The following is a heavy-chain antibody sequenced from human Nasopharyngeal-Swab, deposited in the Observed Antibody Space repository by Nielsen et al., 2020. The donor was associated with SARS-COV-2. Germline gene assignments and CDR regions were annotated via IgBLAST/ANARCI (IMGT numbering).Heavy chain of an antibody. CDR1: GGSFSGYY. V-gene: IGHV4-34*01. CDR3: ARGSPPGVVPAALGVIFYYYYYMDV. D-gene: IGHD2-2*01. CDR2: INHSGST. J-gene: IGHJ6*03. Sequence: SETLSLTCAVYGGSFSGYYWSWIRQPPGKGLEWIGDINHSGSTNYNPSLKSRVTISVDTSKNQFSLKLSSVTAADTAVYYCARGSPPGVVPAALGVIFYYYYYMDVWGKGTTVTVSS.